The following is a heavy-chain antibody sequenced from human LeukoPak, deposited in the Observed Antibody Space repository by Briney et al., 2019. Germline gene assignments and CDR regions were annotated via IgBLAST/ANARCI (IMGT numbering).Heavy chain of an antibody. V-gene: IGHV3-21*01. D-gene: IGHD3-22*01. CDR2: ISSSSSYI. CDR3: ARGEPTYYDSSGTLDY. Sequence: GGSLRVSCAASGFTFTSYSMNWVRQARGKGLEWVSSISSSSSYIYYADSVKGRFTISRDNAKNSLYLQMNSLRAEDTAVYYCARGEPTYYDSSGTLDYWGQGTLVTVSS. J-gene: IGHJ4*02. CDR1: GFTFTSYS.